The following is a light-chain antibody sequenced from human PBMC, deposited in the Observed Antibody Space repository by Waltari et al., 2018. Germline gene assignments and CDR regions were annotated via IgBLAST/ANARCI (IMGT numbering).Light chain of an antibody. CDR1: QSVLYSSNNKNY. Sequence: DIVMTQSPDSLAVPPGERATITCKSSQSVLYSSNNKNYLAWYQQKPGQPPKLLIYWASTRESGVPDRFSGSGSGTDFTLTISSLQAEDVAVYYCQQYYSTPLTFGGGTKVEIK. CDR2: WAS. J-gene: IGKJ4*01. V-gene: IGKV4-1*01. CDR3: QQYYSTPLT.